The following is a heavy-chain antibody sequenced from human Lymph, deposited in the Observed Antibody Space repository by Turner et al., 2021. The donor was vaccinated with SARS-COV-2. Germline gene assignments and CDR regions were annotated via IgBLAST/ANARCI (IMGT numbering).Heavy chain of an antibody. CDR3: ANLYSSSAAGDP. J-gene: IGHJ5*02. D-gene: IGHD6-6*01. CDR2: ISGSGGSK. CDR1: GFTFSSYA. Sequence: EVQLLESGGGLVQPGGSLILSCAASGFTFSSYAMSWVRQGPGKGLEWVSAISGSGGSKYYADSVKGRFTISRDNSKNTLYLQMNSLRAEDTAVYYCANLYSSSAAGDPWGQGTLVTVSS. V-gene: IGHV3-23*01.